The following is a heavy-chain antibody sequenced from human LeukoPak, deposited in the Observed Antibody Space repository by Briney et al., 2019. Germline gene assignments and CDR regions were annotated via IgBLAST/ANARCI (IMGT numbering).Heavy chain of an antibody. Sequence: PGGSLRLSCAASGFTFSRYAMSWVRQAPGKGLEWVSSVRGSGGSTYYADSVKGRFTISRDDSQNTLYLQMNSPRAEDTAVYHCAKDMGAGSGEVDYWGQGTLVTVSS. V-gene: IGHV3-23*01. CDR3: AKDMGAGSGEVDY. D-gene: IGHD6-19*01. CDR1: GFTFSRYA. J-gene: IGHJ4*02. CDR2: VRGSGGST.